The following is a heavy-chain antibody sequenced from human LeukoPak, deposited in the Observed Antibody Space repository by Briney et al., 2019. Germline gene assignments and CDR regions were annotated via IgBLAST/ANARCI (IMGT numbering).Heavy chain of an antibody. J-gene: IGHJ5*02. V-gene: IGHV1-18*01. CDR2: ISAYSGNT. CDR1: GYTFTSYG. Sequence: GESLKISCKGSGYTFTSYGISWVRQAPGQGLEWMGWISAYSGNTNYAQKLQGRVTMTRDTSISTAYMELSRLRSDDTAVYYCARDRDTMVRGVIPGGWFDPWGQGTLVTVSS. D-gene: IGHD3-10*01. CDR3: ARDRDTMVRGVIPGGWFDP.